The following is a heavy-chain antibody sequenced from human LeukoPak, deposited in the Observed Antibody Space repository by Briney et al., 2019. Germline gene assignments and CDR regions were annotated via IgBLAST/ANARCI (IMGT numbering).Heavy chain of an antibody. D-gene: IGHD3-22*01. CDR2: IYYSGST. CDR3: ARDSYDSSGYYYGWFDP. CDR1: GSSISSYY. Sequence: SETLTLTCSVSGSSISSYYWSWMRQPPGKGLEWIGYIYYSGSTNYNPSLKSRVTISVDTSKNQFSLKLSSVTAADTAVYYCARDSYDSSGYYYGWFDPWGQGTLVTVSS. V-gene: IGHV4-59*01. J-gene: IGHJ5*02.